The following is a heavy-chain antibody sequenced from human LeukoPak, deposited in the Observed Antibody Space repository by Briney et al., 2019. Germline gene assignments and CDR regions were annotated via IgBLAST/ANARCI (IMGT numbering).Heavy chain of an antibody. Sequence: ASVKVSCKASGYTFTSYGISWVRQAPGQGLEWMGWISAYNGNTNYAQKLQGRVTMTTDTSTSTAYMELRSLRSDGTAVYYCARPHFPYYYDSSGYYFYDYWGQGTLVTVSS. CDR1: GYTFTSYG. CDR3: ARPHFPYYYDSSGYYFYDY. J-gene: IGHJ4*02. D-gene: IGHD3-22*01. V-gene: IGHV1-18*01. CDR2: ISAYNGNT.